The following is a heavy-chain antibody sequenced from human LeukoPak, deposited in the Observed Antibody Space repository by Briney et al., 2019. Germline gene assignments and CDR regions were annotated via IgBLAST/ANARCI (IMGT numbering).Heavy chain of an antibody. Sequence: PSETLPLTCTVSGYSISSNSYWGWIRQPPGKGLEWIGSIYYSGNTYYNASLKSQVSISIDTSKNQFSLRLTSVTAADTAVYYCARQTGSGLFILPGGQGTLVTVSS. CDR1: GYSISSNSY. CDR2: IYYSGNT. J-gene: IGHJ4*02. V-gene: IGHV4-39*01. D-gene: IGHD3/OR15-3a*01. CDR3: ARQTGSGLFILP.